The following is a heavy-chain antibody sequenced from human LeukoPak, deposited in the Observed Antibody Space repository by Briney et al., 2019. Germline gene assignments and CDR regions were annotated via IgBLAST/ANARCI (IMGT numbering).Heavy chain of an antibody. D-gene: IGHD3-10*01. CDR2: INPNSGGT. V-gene: IGHV1-2*06. Sequence: GASVKVSCKASGYTFTGYYMHWVRQAPGQGLEWMGRINPNSGGTNYAQKFQGRVTMTRDTSISTAYMELSRLRSDDTAVYYCARTYGSGSHYNGWFDPWGQGTLVTVSS. CDR1: GYTFTGYY. CDR3: ARTYGSGSHYNGWFDP. J-gene: IGHJ5*02.